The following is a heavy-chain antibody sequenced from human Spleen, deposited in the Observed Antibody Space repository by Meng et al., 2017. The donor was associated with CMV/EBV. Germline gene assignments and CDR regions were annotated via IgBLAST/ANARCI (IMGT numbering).Heavy chain of an antibody. D-gene: IGHD6-6*01. V-gene: IGHV3-30*04. J-gene: IGHJ6*02. Sequence: GESLKISCAASGFTFSNYAMSWVRQAPGKGLEWVAVISYDGSNKYYADFVKGRFTISRDRFRNTLSLQMNNLRTEDTALYYCAKVEYSSSSEGNYYYGMDVWGQGTTVTVSS. CDR3: AKVEYSSSSEGNYYYGMDV. CDR2: ISYDGSNK. CDR1: GFTFSNYA.